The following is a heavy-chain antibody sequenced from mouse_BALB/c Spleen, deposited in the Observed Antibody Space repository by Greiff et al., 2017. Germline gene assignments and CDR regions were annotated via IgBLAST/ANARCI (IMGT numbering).Heavy chain of an antibody. CDR1: GFTFTDYY. D-gene: IGHD2-10*02. J-gene: IGHJ4*01. V-gene: IGHV7-3*02. Sequence: EVKLVESGGGLVQPGGSLRLSCATSGFTFTDYYMSWVRQPPGKALEWLGFIRNKANGYTTEYSASVKGRFTISRDNSQSILYLQMNTLRAEDSATYYCARDIRYGAMDYWGQGTSVTVSS. CDR2: IRNKANGYTT. CDR3: ARDIRYGAMDY.